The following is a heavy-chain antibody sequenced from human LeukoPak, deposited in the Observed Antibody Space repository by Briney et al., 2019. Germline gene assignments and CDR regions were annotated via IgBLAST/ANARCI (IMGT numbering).Heavy chain of an antibody. J-gene: IGHJ6*03. D-gene: IGHD3-22*01. CDR2: IYTSGST. CDR1: GGSISSGSYY. Sequence: PSQTLSLTCTVSGGSISSGSYYWSWIRQPAGKGLEWIGRIYTSGSTNYNPSLKSRVTISVDTSKNQFSLKLSSVTAADTAVYYCARGAMIITSYYYYYMNVWGKGTTVTISS. CDR3: ARGAMIITSYYYYYMNV. V-gene: IGHV4-61*02.